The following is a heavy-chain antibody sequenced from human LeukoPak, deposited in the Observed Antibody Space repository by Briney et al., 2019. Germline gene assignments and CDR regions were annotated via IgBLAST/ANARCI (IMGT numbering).Heavy chain of an antibody. J-gene: IGHJ5*02. V-gene: IGHV1-69*13. CDR2: IIPIFGTA. CDR1: GGTLSSYA. Sequence: ASVKVSCKASGGTLSSYAISWVRQAPGQGLEWMGGIIPIFGTANYAQKFQGRVTITADESTSTAYMELSSLRSEDTAVYYCARVGGEKRMVRGVIITLGWFDPWGQGTLVTVSS. CDR3: ARVGGEKRMVRGVIITLGWFDP. D-gene: IGHD3-10*01.